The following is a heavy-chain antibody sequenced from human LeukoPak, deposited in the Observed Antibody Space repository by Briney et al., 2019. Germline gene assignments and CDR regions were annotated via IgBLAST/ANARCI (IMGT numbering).Heavy chain of an antibody. Sequence: ASVKVSCKASGYTFTRYYMHWVRQAPGQGLEWMGIINPSGGSTSYAQKFQGRVTMTRDTSTSTVYMELSSLRSEDTAVYYCAVHCSGGSCYSLTASWGQGTLVTVSS. CDR1: GYTFTRYY. CDR2: INPSGGST. J-gene: IGHJ5*02. D-gene: IGHD2-15*01. V-gene: IGHV1-46*01. CDR3: AVHCSGGSCYSLTAS.